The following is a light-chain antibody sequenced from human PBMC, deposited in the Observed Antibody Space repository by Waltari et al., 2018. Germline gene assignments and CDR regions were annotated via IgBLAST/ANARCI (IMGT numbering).Light chain of an antibody. CDR3: SSYTSSSTLV. CDR2: EVS. J-gene: IGLJ1*01. Sequence: QSALTQPASVSGSPGQSIPTSCPGTSRDVGGYNYVSWYQQHPGKAPKLMIYEVSNRPSGVSNRFSGSKSGNTASLTISGLQAEDEADYYCSSYTSSSTLVFGTGTKVTVL. CDR1: SRDVGGYNY. V-gene: IGLV2-14*01.